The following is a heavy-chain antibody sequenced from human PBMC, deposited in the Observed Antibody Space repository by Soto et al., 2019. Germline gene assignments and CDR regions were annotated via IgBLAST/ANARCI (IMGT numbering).Heavy chain of an antibody. V-gene: IGHV4-30-4*01. J-gene: IGHJ5*02. CDR3: AREIVLVPAAITWFDP. CDR2: IYYSGST. CDR1: GGSISSGDYY. D-gene: IGHD2-2*01. Sequence: PSETLSLTCTVSGGSISSGDYYWSWIRQPPGKGLEWIGYIYYSGSTYYNPSLKSRVTISVDTSKNQFSLKLSSVTAADTAVYYCAREIVLVPAAITWFDPWGQGTLVTVSS.